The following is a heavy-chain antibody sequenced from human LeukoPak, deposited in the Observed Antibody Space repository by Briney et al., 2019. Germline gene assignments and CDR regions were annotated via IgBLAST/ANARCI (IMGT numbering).Heavy chain of an antibody. CDR3: ARSAMVRGNWSDP. Sequence: SDTLSLTCAVSGYSISSSNWWGWIRQPPGKGLEWIGYIYYSGSTYYNPSLKSRVTMSVDTSKNQFSLKLSSVTAVDTAVYYCARSAMVRGNWSDPWGQGTLVTVSS. CDR1: GYSISSSNW. D-gene: IGHD5-18*01. J-gene: IGHJ5*02. CDR2: IYYSGST. V-gene: IGHV4-28*01.